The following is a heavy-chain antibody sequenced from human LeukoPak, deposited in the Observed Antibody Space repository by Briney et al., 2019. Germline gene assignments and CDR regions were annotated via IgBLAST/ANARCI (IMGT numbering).Heavy chain of an antibody. Sequence: GGSLRLSCAASGFTVSNSYMSWVRQAPGKGLEWVSAISGSGGSTYYADSVKGRFTISRDNSKNTLYLQMNSLRAEDTAVYYCAKQEDIWFGELLPVDYWGQGTLVTVSS. V-gene: IGHV3-23*01. CDR3: AKQEDIWFGELLPVDY. CDR2: ISGSGGST. CDR1: GFTVSNSY. J-gene: IGHJ4*02. D-gene: IGHD3-10*01.